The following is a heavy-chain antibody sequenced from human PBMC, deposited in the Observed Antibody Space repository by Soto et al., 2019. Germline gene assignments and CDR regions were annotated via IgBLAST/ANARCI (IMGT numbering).Heavy chain of an antibody. J-gene: IGHJ4*02. V-gene: IGHV3-66*04. CDR2: IYSGGST. Sequence: GGSLRLSCAASGLTVCSNYMSWVRQAPGKGLEWVSVIYSGGSTYYADSVKGRFTISRDNSKNTLYLQMNSLRAEDTAVYYCARHGYNYGGGYFDYWGQGTLVTVSS. CDR1: GLTVCSNY. D-gene: IGHD5-18*01. CDR3: ARHGYNYGGGYFDY.